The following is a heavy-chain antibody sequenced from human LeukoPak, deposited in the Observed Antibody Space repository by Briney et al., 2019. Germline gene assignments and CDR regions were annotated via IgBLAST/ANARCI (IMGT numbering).Heavy chain of an antibody. V-gene: IGHV4-39*01. CDR1: GGSISSSSYY. CDR2: IYYSGST. Sequence: PSETLSLTCTVSGGSISSSSYYWGWIRQPPGKGLEWIRSIYYSGSTYYNPSLKSRVTISVDTSKNQFSLKLSSVTAADTAVYYCARRQGVLRYFGPWGQGTLVTVSS. J-gene: IGHJ5*02. D-gene: IGHD3-9*01. CDR3: ARRQGVLRYFGP.